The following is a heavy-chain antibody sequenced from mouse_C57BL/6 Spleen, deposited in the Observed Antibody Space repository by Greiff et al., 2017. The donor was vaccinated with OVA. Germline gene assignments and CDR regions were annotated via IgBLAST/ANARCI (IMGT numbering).Heavy chain of an antibody. D-gene: IGHD2-3*01. CDR1: GYAFTNYL. V-gene: IGHV1-54*01. Sequence: VQLQESGAELVRPGTSVKVSCKASGYAFTNYLIEWVKQRPGQGLEWIGVINPGSGGTNYNEKFKGKATLTADKSSSTAYMQLSSLTSEDAAVYFCGRGGDYDGYFDYWGQGTTLTVSS. CDR2: INPGSGGT. CDR3: GRGGDYDGYFDY. J-gene: IGHJ2*01.